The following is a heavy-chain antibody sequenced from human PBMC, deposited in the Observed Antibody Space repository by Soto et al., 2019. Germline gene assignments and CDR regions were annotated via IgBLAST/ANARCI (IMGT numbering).Heavy chain of an antibody. Sequence: EVQLVESGGGLVQPGRSLRLSCAASGFTFDDYAMHWVRQAPGKGLEWVSGISWNSGSIGYADSVKGRFTISRDNAKNSMYLQMNSLRAEDTALYYCAKDMRGYRSSWYSAFDIWGQGTMVTVSS. V-gene: IGHV3-9*01. CDR3: AKDMRGYRSSWYSAFDI. CDR2: ISWNSGSI. CDR1: GFTFDDYA. J-gene: IGHJ3*02. D-gene: IGHD6-13*01.